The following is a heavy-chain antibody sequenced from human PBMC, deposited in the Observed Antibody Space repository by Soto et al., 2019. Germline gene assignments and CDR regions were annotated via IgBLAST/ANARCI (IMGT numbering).Heavy chain of an antibody. J-gene: IGHJ2*01. D-gene: IGHD1-26*01. Sequence: QVQLVESGGGVVQPGRSLRLSCAASGFTFSSYGMHWVRQAPGKGLEWVAVISYDGSNKYYADSVKGRITISRDNSKNTLYLQMNSLRAEDTAVYYCAKDHRTTPPLWYFDLWGRGTLVTVSS. CDR1: GFTFSSYG. CDR2: ISYDGSNK. CDR3: AKDHRTTPPLWYFDL. V-gene: IGHV3-30*18.